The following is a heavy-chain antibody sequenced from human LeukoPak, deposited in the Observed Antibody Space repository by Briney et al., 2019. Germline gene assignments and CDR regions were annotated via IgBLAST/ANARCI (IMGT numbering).Heavy chain of an antibody. Sequence: ASVKVSCKASGYTFTSYYMHWVRQAPGQGLEWMGIINPSGGSTSYAQKFQGRVTMTRDMSTSTVYMELSSLRSEDTAVYYCTTNYDFWSGYLTHWGQGTLVTVSS. D-gene: IGHD3-3*01. CDR3: TTNYDFWSGYLTH. J-gene: IGHJ4*02. CDR2: INPSGGST. V-gene: IGHV1-46*01. CDR1: GYTFTSYY.